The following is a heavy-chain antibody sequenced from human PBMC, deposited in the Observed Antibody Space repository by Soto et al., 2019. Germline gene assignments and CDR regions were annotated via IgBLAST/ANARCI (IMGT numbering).Heavy chain of an antibody. CDR1: GGSINTFY. J-gene: IGHJ4*02. CDR3: AREGSYSAYNFAHGIQLWSFDF. Sequence: SETLSLTCPVSGGSINTFYWSWVRHPAGKGLEWIGRIFSSGSTSFNPSLESRVAMSVDTSKNHFSLNLSSVTAADMAVYYCAREGSYSAYNFAHGIQLWSFDFWGQGALITVSS. V-gene: IGHV4-4*07. CDR2: IFSSGST. D-gene: IGHD5-12*01.